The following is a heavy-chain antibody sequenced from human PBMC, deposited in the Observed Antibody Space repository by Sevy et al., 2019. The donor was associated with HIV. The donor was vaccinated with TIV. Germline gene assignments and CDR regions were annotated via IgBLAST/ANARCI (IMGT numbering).Heavy chain of an antibody. CDR3: AREFTFGGVIVITEYGMDV. V-gene: IGHV3-48*02. CDR1: GFTFSSYS. J-gene: IGHJ6*02. D-gene: IGHD3-16*02. Sequence: GGSLRLSCAASGFTFSSYSMNWVRQAPGKGLEWVSYISSSSSTIYYADSVKGRFTISRDNAKNSLYLQMNSLRDEDTAVYSCAREFTFGGVIVITEYGMDVWGQGTTVTVSS. CDR2: ISSSSSTI.